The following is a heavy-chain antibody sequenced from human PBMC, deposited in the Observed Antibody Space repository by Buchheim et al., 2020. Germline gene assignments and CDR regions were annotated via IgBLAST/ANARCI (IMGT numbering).Heavy chain of an antibody. D-gene: IGHD1-14*01. CDR3: ARGPDTDDY. V-gene: IGHV4-34*01. Sequence: QVHLQESGPGLVKPSETLSLTCAVYGGSFSGYYWSWIRQPPGKGLEWIGEINHSGSTNYNPSLKSRVTISVDTSKNQFSLKLSSVTAADTAVYYCARGPDTDDYWGQGTL. CDR1: GGSFSGYY. J-gene: IGHJ4*02. CDR2: INHSGST.